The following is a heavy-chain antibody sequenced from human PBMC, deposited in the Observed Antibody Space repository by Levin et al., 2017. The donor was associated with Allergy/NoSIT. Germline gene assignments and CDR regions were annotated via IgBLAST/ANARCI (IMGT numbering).Heavy chain of an antibody. CDR2: IYHSGST. V-gene: IGHV4-30-2*01. Sequence: SQTLSLTCAVSGGSISSGGYSWSWIRQPPGKGLEWIGYIYHSGSTYYNPSLKSRVTISVDRSKNQFSLKLSSVTAADTAVYYCAREISSRNWFDPWGQGTLVTVSS. D-gene: IGHD3-3*01. J-gene: IGHJ5*02. CDR1: GGSISSGGYS. CDR3: AREISSRNWFDP.